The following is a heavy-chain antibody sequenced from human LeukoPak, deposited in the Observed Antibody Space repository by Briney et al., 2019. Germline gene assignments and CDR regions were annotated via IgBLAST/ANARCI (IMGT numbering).Heavy chain of an antibody. D-gene: IGHD3-22*01. CDR2: IHHSGSS. CDR3: ARYYDGSGSPRFDP. Sequence: SETLSLTCTVSGDSISSGYYWGWIRQPPGRGLEWIGSIHHSGSSYYNPSLKSRVTLSVDTSKNQFSLKLSSVTAADTAVHYCARYYDGSGSPRFDPWGQGTLVTVSS. CDR1: GDSISSGYY. V-gene: IGHV4-38-2*02. J-gene: IGHJ5*02.